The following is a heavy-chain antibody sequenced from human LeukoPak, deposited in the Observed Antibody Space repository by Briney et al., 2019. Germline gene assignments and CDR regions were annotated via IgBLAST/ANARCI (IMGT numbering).Heavy chain of an antibody. CDR2: TYYRSKWYN. CDR1: GDSVSSNSAA. V-gene: IGHV6-1*01. D-gene: IGHD6-13*01. J-gene: IGHJ5*02. Sequence: SQTLSLTCAISGDSVSSNSAAWNWIRQSPSRGLEWLGRTYYRSKWYNDYAVSVKSRITINPDTSKNQFSLKLSSVTAADTAVYYCATYGSWSQAPFPNWFDPWGQGTLVTVSS. CDR3: ATYGSWSQAPFPNWFDP.